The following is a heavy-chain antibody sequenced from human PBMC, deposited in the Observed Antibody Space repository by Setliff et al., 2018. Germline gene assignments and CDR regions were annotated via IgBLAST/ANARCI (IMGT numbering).Heavy chain of an antibody. V-gene: IGHV3-49*04. CDR1: GFTFGDYA. D-gene: IGHD7-27*01. CDR2: IRSKAYGGTT. Sequence: QPGGSLRLSCTASGFTFGDYAMSWVRQAPGKGLEWVGFIRSKAYGGTTEYAASVKGRFTISRDDSKSIAYLQMNSLKTEDTAVYYCTRDKNWGWFSLYDAFDIWGQGTMVTVSS. CDR3: TRDKNWGWFSLYDAFDI. J-gene: IGHJ3*02.